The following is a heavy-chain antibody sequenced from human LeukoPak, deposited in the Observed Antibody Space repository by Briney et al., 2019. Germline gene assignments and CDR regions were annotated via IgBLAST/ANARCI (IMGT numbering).Heavy chain of an antibody. V-gene: IGHV1-69*01. CDR2: IIPIFGTA. CDR3: AREYFGSYYVSNYFDY. J-gene: IGHJ4*02. CDR1: GATFSSYA. D-gene: IGHD1-26*01. Sequence: GSPLKVSCKASGATFSSYAISWVRQAPGHGLEWMGGIIPIFGTANSAQTFQGRVTITADASTSTAYMERSSLRSEETAVYYCAREYFGSYYVSNYFDYWGEGTLVTVSS.